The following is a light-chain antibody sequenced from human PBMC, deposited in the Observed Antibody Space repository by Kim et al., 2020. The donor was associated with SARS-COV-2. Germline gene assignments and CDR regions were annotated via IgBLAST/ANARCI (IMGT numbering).Light chain of an antibody. J-gene: IGKJ1*01. CDR1: QDISRY. V-gene: IGKV1-39*01. CDR3: QQSYSGPRT. Sequence: DIQMTQSPSSLSASVGDRVTITCRASQDISRYLNLYQQKPGKAPKLLIYTASSLQSGVPSRFTGSGSETDFTLTISSLQPEDFATYYCQQSYSGPRTFGQGTKVDIK. CDR2: TAS.